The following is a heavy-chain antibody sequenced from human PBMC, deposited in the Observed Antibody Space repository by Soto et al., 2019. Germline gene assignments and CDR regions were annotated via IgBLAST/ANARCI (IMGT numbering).Heavy chain of an antibody. CDR2: ISGSGGST. CDR3: AKGTSSGWSRGYFDY. CDR1: GFTFSSYA. J-gene: IGHJ4*02. V-gene: IGHV3-23*01. Sequence: GGSLRLSCAASGFTFSSYAMSWVRQAPGKGLEWVSAISGSGGSTYYADSVKGRFTISRDNSKNTLYPQMNSLRAEDTAVYYCAKGTSSGWSRGYFDYWGQGTLVTVSS. D-gene: IGHD6-19*01.